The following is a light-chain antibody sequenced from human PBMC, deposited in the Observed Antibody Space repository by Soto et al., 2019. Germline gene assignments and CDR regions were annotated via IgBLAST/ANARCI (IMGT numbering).Light chain of an antibody. CDR3: SSYTSSSTVV. Sequence: QSVLTQPPSASGTPGQTVTISCSGGWYNIGKNLGYWYQQFPGTAPKLMIYEVSNRPSGVSNRFSGSKSGNTASLTISGLQAEDEADYYCSSYTSSSTVVFGGGTKVTVL. J-gene: IGLJ2*01. CDR2: EVS. CDR1: WYNIGKNL. V-gene: IGLV2-14*01.